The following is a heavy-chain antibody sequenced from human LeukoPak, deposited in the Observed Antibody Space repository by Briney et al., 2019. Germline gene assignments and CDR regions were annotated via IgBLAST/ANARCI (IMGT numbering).Heavy chain of an antibody. J-gene: IGHJ4*02. CDR2: IIPIFGTA. CDR3: ATGYCSSTSCLAYFDY. CDR1: GGTFSSYA. V-gene: IGHV1-69*13. Sequence: SVKVSCKASGGTFSSYAISWVRQAPGQGLEWKGGIIPIFGTANYAQKFQGRVTITADESTSTAYMELSSLRSEDTAVYYCATGYCSSTSCLAYFDYWGQGTLVTVSS. D-gene: IGHD2-2*01.